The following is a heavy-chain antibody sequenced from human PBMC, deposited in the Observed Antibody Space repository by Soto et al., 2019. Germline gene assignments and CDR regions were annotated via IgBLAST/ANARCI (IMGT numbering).Heavy chain of an antibody. V-gene: IGHV4-61*01. Sequence: PSETLSLTCTVSGGSVSSGSYYWSWIRQPPGKGLEWIRYIYYSGSTNYNPSLKSRVTISVDTSKNQFSLKLSSVTAADTAVYYCARVGGYSGYDLLYYGMDVWGQGTTVTVSS. D-gene: IGHD5-12*01. J-gene: IGHJ6*02. CDR3: ARVGGYSGYDLLYYGMDV. CDR2: IYYSGST. CDR1: GGSVSSGSYY.